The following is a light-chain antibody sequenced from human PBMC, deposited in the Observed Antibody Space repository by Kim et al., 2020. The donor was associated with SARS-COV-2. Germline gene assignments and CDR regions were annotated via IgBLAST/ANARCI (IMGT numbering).Light chain of an antibody. Sequence: SASIGDRVTITCRASQTISDWLAWYQQKPGKAPKILIYKASILEDGVPSRFSGRGSGTEFTLTISSLQPDDFATYYYHQYNSYPRSFGQGTKLEI. CDR3: HQYNSYPRS. V-gene: IGKV1-5*03. CDR1: QTISDW. CDR2: KAS. J-gene: IGKJ2*03.